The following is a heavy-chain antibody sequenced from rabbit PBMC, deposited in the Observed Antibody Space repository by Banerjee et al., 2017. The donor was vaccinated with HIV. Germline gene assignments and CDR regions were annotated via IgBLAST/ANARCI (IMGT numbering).Heavy chain of an antibody. Sequence: QSLEESGGDLVQPEGSLILSCKVSGFTLSSYWMSWVRQAPGKGLEWIGTIYGGGSGFTWYATWAKGRFTISKTSSTTVTLQMTSLTAADTATYFCARSYGSSGGYVFNLWGPGTLV. D-gene: IGHD1-1*01. J-gene: IGHJ4*01. CDR2: IYGGGSGFT. CDR3: ARSYGSSGGYVFNL. CDR1: GFTLSSYW. V-gene: IGHV1S40*01.